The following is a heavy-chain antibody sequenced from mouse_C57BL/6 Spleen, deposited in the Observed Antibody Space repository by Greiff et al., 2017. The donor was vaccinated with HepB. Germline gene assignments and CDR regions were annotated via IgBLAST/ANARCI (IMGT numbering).Heavy chain of an antibody. CDR2: IYPGSGST. CDR3: ARGPFYYDYDEEAY. CDR1: GYTFTSYW. Sequence: QVQLQQPGAELVKPGASVKMSCKASGYTFTSYWITWVKQRPGQGLEWIGDIYPGSGSTNYNEKLKSKATLTVDTSSSTAYMQLSSLTSEDSAVYYCARGPFYYDYDEEAYWGQGTLVTVSA. D-gene: IGHD2-4*01. V-gene: IGHV1-55*01. J-gene: IGHJ3*01.